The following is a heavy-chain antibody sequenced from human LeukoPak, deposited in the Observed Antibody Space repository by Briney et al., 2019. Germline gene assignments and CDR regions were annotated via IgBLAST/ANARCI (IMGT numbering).Heavy chain of an antibody. CDR2: IHYSEYSGRIST. D-gene: IGHD2-15*01. Sequence: SSETLSLTCTVSGGSISSYYSSWIRQPPGKGLEWIGYIHYSEYSGRISTDYNPSLMSRVTISVDTSKNQFSLQLSSVTAADTAVYYCAREVVSGGNCFFDYWGQGTLVTVSS. V-gene: IGHV4-59*01. J-gene: IGHJ4*02. CDR3: AREVVSGGNCFFDY. CDR1: GGSISSYY.